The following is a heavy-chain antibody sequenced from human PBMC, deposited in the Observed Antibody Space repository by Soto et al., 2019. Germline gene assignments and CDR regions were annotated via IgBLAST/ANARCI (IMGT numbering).Heavy chain of an antibody. D-gene: IGHD3-22*01. Sequence: LPETLSLTCTVSGGSISSYYWSWIRQPPGKGLEWIGYIYYSGSTNYNPSLNSRVTISVDTSKSQFSLKLSSVTAADTAVYYCARDGYYYDSSGYQRVYYFDYWGQGTLVTVSS. CDR3: ARDGYYYDSSGYQRVYYFDY. CDR1: GGSISSYY. V-gene: IGHV4-59*01. CDR2: IYYSGST. J-gene: IGHJ4*02.